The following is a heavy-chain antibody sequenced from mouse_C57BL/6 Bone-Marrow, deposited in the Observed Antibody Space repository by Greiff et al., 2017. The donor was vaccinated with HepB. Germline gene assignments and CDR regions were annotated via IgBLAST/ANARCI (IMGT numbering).Heavy chain of an antibody. CDR1: GFTFSDYY. CDR2: INYDGSST. CDR3: ARDKHYYGSSYHLDY. D-gene: IGHD1-1*01. Sequence: EVNLVESEGGLVQPGSSMKLSCTASGFTFSDYYMAWVRQVPEKGLEWVANINYDGSSTYYLDSLKSRFIISRDNAKNILYLQMSSLKSEDTATYYCARDKHYYGSSYHLDYWGQGTTLTVSS. J-gene: IGHJ2*01. V-gene: IGHV5-16*01.